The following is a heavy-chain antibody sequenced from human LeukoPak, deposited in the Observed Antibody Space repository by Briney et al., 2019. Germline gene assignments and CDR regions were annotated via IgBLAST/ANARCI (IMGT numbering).Heavy chain of an antibody. D-gene: IGHD1-20*01. CDR3: ARGGRRNWIPQRVWFDP. Sequence: GGSLRLSCAASGFTFNNYWMTWVRQAPGKGLEWVANIKQDGSEKGYVDSVKGRFTTSRDNAKNSLFLQMNSLRAEDTAVYYCARGGRRNWIPQRVWFDPWGQGTLVTVSS. CDR2: IKQDGSEK. J-gene: IGHJ5*02. CDR1: GFTFNNYW. V-gene: IGHV3-7*01.